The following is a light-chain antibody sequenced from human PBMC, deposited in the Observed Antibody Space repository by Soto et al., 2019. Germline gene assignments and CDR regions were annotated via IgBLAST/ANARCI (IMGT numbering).Light chain of an antibody. CDR3: CSYSSGSSLV. Sequence: QAVVTQPASVSGSPGQSITISCTGTNSDVGGYNYVSWYQQHPGNTPKLIIYEVSNRPSGVSNRFSGSKSGNTASLTISGLQAEDEADYYCCSYSSGSSLVFGGGTKLTVL. V-gene: IGLV2-14*01. CDR1: NSDVGGYNY. J-gene: IGLJ3*02. CDR2: EVS.